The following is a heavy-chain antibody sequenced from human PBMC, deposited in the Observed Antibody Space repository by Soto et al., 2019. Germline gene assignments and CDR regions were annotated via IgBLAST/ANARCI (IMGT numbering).Heavy chain of an antibody. J-gene: IGHJ6*02. CDR2: ISYDGSNK. D-gene: IGHD5-18*01. CDR3: AKDSGKYSYGYEYYYYYYGMDV. Sequence: GGSLRLSCAASGFTFSSYGMHRDRQAPGKGLEWVAVISYDGSNKYYADSVKGRFTISRDNSKNTLYLQMNSLRAEDTAVYYCAKDSGKYSYGYEYYYYYYGMDVWGQGTTVTVSS. V-gene: IGHV3-30*18. CDR1: GFTFSSYG.